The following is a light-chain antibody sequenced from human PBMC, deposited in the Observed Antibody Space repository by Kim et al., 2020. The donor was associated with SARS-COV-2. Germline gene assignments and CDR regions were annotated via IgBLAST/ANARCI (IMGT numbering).Light chain of an antibody. CDR1: QGISNS. Sequence: AAVGDRDTITCRASQGISNSLAWYQQKPGKVPKVLIYSASALQSGVPSRFSGSGSGTDFTLTISSLQPEDVATYYCQKYNAAPWTFGQGTKVDIK. CDR2: SAS. CDR3: QKYNAAPWT. J-gene: IGKJ1*01. V-gene: IGKV1-27*01.